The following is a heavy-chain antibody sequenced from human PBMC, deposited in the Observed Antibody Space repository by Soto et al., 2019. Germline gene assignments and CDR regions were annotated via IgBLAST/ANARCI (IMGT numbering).Heavy chain of an antibody. J-gene: IGHJ4*02. D-gene: IGHD2-2*01. CDR2: IYHSGTS. CDR1: GDSISSGGFS. Sequence: PSETLSLTCAVSGDSISSGGFSWSWIRQPPGKGLEWIGYIYHSGTSFYNPSLKSRVTISVDGSKNQFSLKVNSVTAADTAVYYCARGRLAPAFNFDSWGLGTLVPVSS. V-gene: IGHV4-30-2*01. CDR3: ARGRLAPAFNFDS.